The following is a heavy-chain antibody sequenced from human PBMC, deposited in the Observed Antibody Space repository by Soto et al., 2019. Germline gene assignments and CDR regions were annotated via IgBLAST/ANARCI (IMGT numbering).Heavy chain of an antibody. D-gene: IGHD4-17*01. CDR1: GGTFSTSS. CDR3: ARGHEYGGNSEAFDM. J-gene: IGHJ3*02. V-gene: IGHV1-69*14. Sequence: QVQLVQSGAEVKKPGSSVKVSCKASGGTFSTSSINWVRQAPGQRPEWMGNILPIFGTADYAQKFQDRVTITADKSTNTAYMALRSLLSEDTAVYYCARGHEYGGNSEAFDMWGQGTVVTVSS. CDR2: ILPIFGTA.